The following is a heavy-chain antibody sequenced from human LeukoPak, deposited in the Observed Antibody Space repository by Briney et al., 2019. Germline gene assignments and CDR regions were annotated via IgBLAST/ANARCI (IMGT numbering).Heavy chain of an antibody. Sequence: QTGGSLRLSCAASGFTFSSYAMSWVRQAPGKGLEWVSAISGSGGSTYYADSVKGRFTISRDNSKNTLYLQMNSLRAEDTAVYYCAKHSGEVKDYFDYWGQGTLVTVSS. CDR3: AKHSGEVKDYFDY. D-gene: IGHD3-10*01. V-gene: IGHV3-23*01. CDR2: ISGSGGST. J-gene: IGHJ4*02. CDR1: GFTFSSYA.